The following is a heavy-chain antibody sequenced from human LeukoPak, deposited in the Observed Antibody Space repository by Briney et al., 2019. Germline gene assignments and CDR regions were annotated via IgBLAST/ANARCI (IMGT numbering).Heavy chain of an antibody. CDR3: ASHTAMVSVGFDY. CDR2: ISYSGST. D-gene: IGHD5-18*01. CDR1: GGSISSGAYS. J-gene: IGHJ4*02. Sequence: SQTLSLTCTVSGGSISSGAYSWSWIRQHSGKGLEWVGDISYSGSTYYNPSLKSRVTISEDRSKKQVSLNLSSVTAADTAVYYCASHTAMVSVGFDYWGQGNLVTVSS. V-gene: IGHV4-31*03.